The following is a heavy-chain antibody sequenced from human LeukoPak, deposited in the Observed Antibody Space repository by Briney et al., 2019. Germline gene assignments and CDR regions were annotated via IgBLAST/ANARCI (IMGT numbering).Heavy chain of an antibody. V-gene: IGHV3-7*01. D-gene: IGHD3-22*01. CDR3: ARVQAAYYFNTSGYYYFDY. CDR2: INHNGNVN. CDR1: GFTFSSYW. Sequence: GGSLRLSCAASGFTFSSYWMNWARQAPGKGLEWVASINHNGNVNYYVDSVKGRFTISRDNAKNSLYLQMNSLRAEDTAVYYCARVQAAYYFNTSGYYYFDYWGQGTLVTVSS. J-gene: IGHJ4*02.